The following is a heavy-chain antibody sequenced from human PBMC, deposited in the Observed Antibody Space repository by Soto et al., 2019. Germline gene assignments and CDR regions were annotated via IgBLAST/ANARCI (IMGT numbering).Heavy chain of an antibody. CDR2: FSGSGGTT. CDR3: ATEYYYGSGSYYYYYYGMDV. J-gene: IGHJ6*02. CDR1: GFTFSSDG. V-gene: IGHV3-23*01. D-gene: IGHD3-10*01. Sequence: GGSLRLSWAASGFTFSSDGMSWVRQAPGKGLEWVSAFSGSGGTTYYADSVKGRFTISRDNSKNTLYLQMNSLRAEDTAVYYCATEYYYGSGSYYYYYYGMDVWGQGTTVTVSS.